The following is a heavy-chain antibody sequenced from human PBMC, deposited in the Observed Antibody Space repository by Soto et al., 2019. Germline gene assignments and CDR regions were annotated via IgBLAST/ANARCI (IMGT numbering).Heavy chain of an antibody. V-gene: IGHV4-31*03. CDR1: GGSISSGGYY. Sequence: QVQLQESGPGLVKPSQTLSLTCTVSGGSISSGGYYWSWIRQHPGKGLEWIGYIDYSGRTYYNPSPKSRVNVAVNPSQSQFYLKPSSETAAAAAVYYCARDPDDGSVSWFDPWGEGTLVTVSS. CDR2: IDYSGRT. J-gene: IGHJ5*02. CDR3: ARDPDDGSVSWFDP. D-gene: IGHD3-16*01.